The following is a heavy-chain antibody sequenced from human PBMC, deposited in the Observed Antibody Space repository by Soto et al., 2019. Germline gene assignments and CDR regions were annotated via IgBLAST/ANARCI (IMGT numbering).Heavy chain of an antibody. Sequence: PGGSLRLSCAASGFTLSSYSMNWVRQAPGKGLEWVSSISSSSSSYIYYADSVKGRFTISRDNAKNPLYLQMNSLRAEDTAVYYCARAPETARWFGELFHYYYGMDVWGQGTTVTVSS. CDR2: ISSSSSSYI. V-gene: IGHV3-21*01. D-gene: IGHD3-10*01. CDR3: ARAPETARWFGELFHYYYGMDV. J-gene: IGHJ6*02. CDR1: GFTLSSYS.